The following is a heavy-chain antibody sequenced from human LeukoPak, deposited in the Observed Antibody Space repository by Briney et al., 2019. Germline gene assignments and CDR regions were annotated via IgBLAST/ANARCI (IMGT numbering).Heavy chain of an antibody. CDR3: ATDLWKLGIAAAGHY. V-gene: IGHV1-24*01. CDR2: FDPEDGET. D-gene: IGHD6-13*01. J-gene: IGHJ4*02. Sequence: ASVTVSCKVSGYTLTELSMHWVRQAPGKGLEWMGGFDPEDGETIYAQKFQGRVTMTEDTSTDTAYMELSSLRSEDTAVYYCATDLWKLGIAAAGHYWGQGTLVTVSS. CDR1: GYTLTELS.